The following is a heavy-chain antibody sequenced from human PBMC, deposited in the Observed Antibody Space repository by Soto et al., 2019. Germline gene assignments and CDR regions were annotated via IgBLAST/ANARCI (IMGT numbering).Heavy chain of an antibody. V-gene: IGHV3-23*01. Sequence: EVQLLESGGGLVQPGGSLRLSCAASGFTFSSYAMSWVRQAPGKGLVWVSAISGSGGSTYYADSVKGRFTISRDNSKNTLYLQMNSLRAEETAVYYCAKAGHYDILTQNYYYYYMDVWGKGTTVTVSS. D-gene: IGHD3-9*01. CDR2: ISGSGGST. CDR1: GFTFSSYA. CDR3: AKAGHYDILTQNYYYYYMDV. J-gene: IGHJ6*03.